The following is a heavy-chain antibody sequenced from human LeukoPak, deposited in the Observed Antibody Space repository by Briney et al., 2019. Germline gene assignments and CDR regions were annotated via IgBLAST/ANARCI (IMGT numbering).Heavy chain of an antibody. CDR1: GFTFSSYE. D-gene: IGHD6-19*01. CDR3: AKERYSSGWYDEIDY. CDR2: ISSSGSTI. J-gene: IGHJ4*02. V-gene: IGHV3-48*03. Sequence: PGGSLRLSCAASGFTFSSYEMNWVRQAPGKGLEWVSYISSSGSTIYYADSVKGRFTISRDNSKNTLYLQMNSLRAEDTAVYYCAKERYSSGWYDEIDYWGQGTLVTVSS.